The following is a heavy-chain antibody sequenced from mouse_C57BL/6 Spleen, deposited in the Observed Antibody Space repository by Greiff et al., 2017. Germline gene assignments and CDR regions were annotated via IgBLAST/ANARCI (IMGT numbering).Heavy chain of an antibody. CDR2: IDPEDGET. D-gene: IGHD1-1*01. J-gene: IGHJ4*01. V-gene: IGHV14-2*01. Sequence: VQLQQSGAELVKPGASVKLSCTASGFNIKDYYMHWVKQRTEQGLEWIGRIDPEDGETKYAPKFPGKATITADTSSNTAYLQLSSLTSEDTAVYYCASPSITTEEYYAMDYWGQGTSVTVSS. CDR3: ASPSITTEEYYAMDY. CDR1: GFNIKDYY.